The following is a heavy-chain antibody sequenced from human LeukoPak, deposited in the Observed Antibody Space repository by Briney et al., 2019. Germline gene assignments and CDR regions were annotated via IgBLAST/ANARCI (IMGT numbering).Heavy chain of an antibody. CDR1: GYTFTGYY. J-gene: IGHJ4*02. Sequence: ASVKVSCKASGYTFTGYYMHWVRQAPGQGLEWMGWINPNSGGTNYAQKFQGRVTMTRDTSISTAYMELSRLRSDDTAMYYCARDRGSGSYYFDYWGQGTLVTVSS. D-gene: IGHD3-10*01. CDR2: INPNSGGT. V-gene: IGHV1-2*02. CDR3: ARDRGSGSYYFDY.